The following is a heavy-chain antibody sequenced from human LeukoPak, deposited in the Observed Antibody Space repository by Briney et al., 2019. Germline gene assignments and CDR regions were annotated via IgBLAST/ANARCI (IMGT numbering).Heavy chain of an antibody. V-gene: IGHV3-21*01. D-gene: IGHD3-10*01. CDR1: GFTFSSYS. J-gene: IGHJ4*02. CDR2: ISSSSSYI. Sequence: GGSLRLSCAASGFTFSSYSMNWVRQAPGKGLEWVSSISSSSSYIYYADSVKGRFTISRDNAKNSLYLQMNSLRAEDTAVYYCARDSGSSTYYYGSGSYLDWGQGTLDTVSS. CDR3: ARDSGSSTYYYGSGSYLD.